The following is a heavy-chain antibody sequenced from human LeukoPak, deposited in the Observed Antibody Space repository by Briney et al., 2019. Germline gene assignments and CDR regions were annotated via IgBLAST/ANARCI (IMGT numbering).Heavy chain of an antibody. Sequence: PGGSLRLSCAASGFTFSNYWMSWVRQAPGKGLEWVANIKQDGSEKYYVDSVKGRFTISRDNAKNSLYLQMNSLRAEDTAVYYCARGVYVVTAIISADYYYYMDVWGKGTTVTVSS. J-gene: IGHJ6*03. CDR2: IKQDGSEK. D-gene: IGHD2-21*02. CDR1: GFTFSNYW. CDR3: ARGVYVVTAIISADYYYYMDV. V-gene: IGHV3-7*04.